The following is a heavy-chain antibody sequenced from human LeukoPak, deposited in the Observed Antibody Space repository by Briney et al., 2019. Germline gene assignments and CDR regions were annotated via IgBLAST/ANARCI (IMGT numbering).Heavy chain of an antibody. CDR2: ISYDGGNK. CDR3: ARALRDRTTVTPPYYYYMDV. J-gene: IGHJ6*03. D-gene: IGHD4-17*01. CDR1: VFTFSSCA. V-gene: IGHV3-30*04. Sequence: GGSLRLSCAASVFTFSSCAMHWVRQAPGKGLEWVAVISYDGGNKYYADSVKGRFTISRDNSKNTLYLQMNSLRAEDTAVYYCARALRDRTTVTPPYYYYMDVWGKGTTVTISS.